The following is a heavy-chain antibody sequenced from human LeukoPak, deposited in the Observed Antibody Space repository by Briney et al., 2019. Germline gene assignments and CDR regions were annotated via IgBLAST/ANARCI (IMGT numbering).Heavy chain of an antibody. CDR3: ARGLVPAYYDSTAQGGAFDI. J-gene: IGHJ3*02. D-gene: IGHD3-22*01. V-gene: IGHV1-69*13. Sequence: SVKVSCQASGGTFSSYAMRWVRQAPGQGLEWIGGISPIFGTTNYAQKSQGRVTITADEATSAAYMELSSLRSEDTEVYDCARGLVPAYYDSTAQGGAFDIWGQGTMVTVSS. CDR1: GGTFSSYA. CDR2: ISPIFGTT.